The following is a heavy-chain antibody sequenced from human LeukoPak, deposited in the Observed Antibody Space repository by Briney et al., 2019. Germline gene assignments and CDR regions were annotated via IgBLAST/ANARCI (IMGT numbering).Heavy chain of an antibody. CDR2: IKQDGSEK. J-gene: IGHJ4*02. Sequence: GGSLRLSCAASGFTFSSYWMSWVRQAPGKGLEWVANIKQDGSEKYYVDSVKGRFTISRDNAKNSLYLQMNSLRAEDTAVYYCARDTEDKQWLVPTGIDYWGQGTLVTVSS. CDR1: GFTFSSYW. CDR3: ARDTEDKQWLVPTGIDY. D-gene: IGHD6-19*01. V-gene: IGHV3-7*01.